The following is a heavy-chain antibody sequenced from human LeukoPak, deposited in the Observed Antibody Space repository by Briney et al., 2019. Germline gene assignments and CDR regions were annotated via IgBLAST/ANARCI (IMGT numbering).Heavy chain of an antibody. D-gene: IGHD7-27*01. J-gene: IGHJ4*02. CDR1: GFTFSSYS. Sequence: GGSLRLSCAASGFTFSSYSMNWVRQAPGKGLEWVSSISSSSSYIYYADSVKGRFTISRDNSKNTVYLQMNSLGAEDTAVYYCAQDWAWGAFGYWGQGTLVTVSS. CDR3: AQDWAWGAFGY. CDR2: ISSSSSYI. V-gene: IGHV3-21*04.